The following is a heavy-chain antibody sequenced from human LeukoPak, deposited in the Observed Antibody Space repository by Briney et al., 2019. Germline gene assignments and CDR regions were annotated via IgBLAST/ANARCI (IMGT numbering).Heavy chain of an antibody. D-gene: IGHD4-17*01. CDR3: ASLFSGYGDSI. Sequence: PSETLSLTCAVSGDSISSGDYYWSWIRQPAGKGLEWIGRISSSGSTNYNPSLKSRVTISVDTPKNQFSLKLSSVTAADTAVYYCASLFSGYGDSIWGQGTLVTVSS. CDR1: GDSISSGDYY. V-gene: IGHV4-61*02. CDR2: ISSSGST. J-gene: IGHJ4*02.